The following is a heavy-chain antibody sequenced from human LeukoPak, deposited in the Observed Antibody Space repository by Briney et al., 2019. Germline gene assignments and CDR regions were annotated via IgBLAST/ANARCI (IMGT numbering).Heavy chain of an antibody. Sequence: GGSLRLSCAASGFTFDAFGMTWVRQAPGKGLEWVSAIRGDAGSTGYADSVKGRFTISRGNAKNSLYLQMNSLRVEDTALYYCARVWAWGSGNYFDNWGQGTLVTVSS. J-gene: IGHJ4*02. D-gene: IGHD7-27*01. V-gene: IGHV3-20*04. CDR1: GFTFDAFG. CDR2: IRGDAGST. CDR3: ARVWAWGSGNYFDN.